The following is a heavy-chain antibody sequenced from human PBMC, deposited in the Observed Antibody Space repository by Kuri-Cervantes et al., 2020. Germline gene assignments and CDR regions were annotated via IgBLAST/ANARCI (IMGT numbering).Heavy chain of an antibody. D-gene: IGHD5-18*01. Sequence: ASVKVSCKASGYTFTSYDINWVRQATGQGLEWMRWMNPNSGNTGYAQKFQGRVTMTRNTSTSTVYMELSSLRSEDTAVYYCARMGFLEYSYGQPFDYWGQGTLVTVSS. CDR2: MNPNSGNT. J-gene: IGHJ4*02. CDR3: ARMGFLEYSYGQPFDY. CDR1: GYTFTSYD. V-gene: IGHV1-8*02.